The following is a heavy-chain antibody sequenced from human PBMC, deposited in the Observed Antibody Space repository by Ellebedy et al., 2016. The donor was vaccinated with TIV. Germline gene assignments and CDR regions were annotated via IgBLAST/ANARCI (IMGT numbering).Heavy chain of an antibody. CDR3: ARDPQSTTRGYSYDDAFDS. D-gene: IGHD5-18*01. V-gene: IGHV3-30*04. Sequence: GESLKISXAASGFTFSSYAMHWVRQAPGKGLEWVAVISYDGSNKYYADSVKGRFTISRDNSKNTLYLQMNSLRAEDTVVYYCARDPQSTTRGYSYDDAFDSWGQGTMVTVSS. J-gene: IGHJ3*02. CDR1: GFTFSSYA. CDR2: ISYDGSNK.